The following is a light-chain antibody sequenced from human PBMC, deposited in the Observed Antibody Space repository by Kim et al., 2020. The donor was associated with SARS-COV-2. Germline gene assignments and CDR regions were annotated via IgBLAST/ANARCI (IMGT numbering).Light chain of an antibody. Sequence: DIQMTQSPSSLSASVGDRVTITCQASQDISNYLNWYQQKSGEGPKLLIYDASSLDTGVPSKFSGRRSGTEFTFTISSLEPEDIGTYFCQHYFNSPYTFGQGTKLEI. J-gene: IGKJ2*01. CDR1: QDISNY. V-gene: IGKV1-33*01. CDR3: QHYFNSPYT. CDR2: DAS.